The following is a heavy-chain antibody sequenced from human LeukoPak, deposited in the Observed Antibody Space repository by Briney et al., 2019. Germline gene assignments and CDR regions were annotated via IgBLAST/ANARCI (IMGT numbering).Heavy chain of an antibody. V-gene: IGHV4-30-4*08. D-gene: IGHD3-3*01. CDR3: ARGYDFWSGYYQNWFDP. CDR1: GGSISSGDYY. CDR2: IYYSGST. J-gene: IGHJ5*02. Sequence: SQTLSLTCTVSGGSISSGDYYWSWIRQPPGKGLEWIGYIYYSGSTYYNPSLKSRVTISVDTSKNQFSLKLSSVTAAGTAVYYCARGYDFWSGYYQNWFDPWGQGTLVTVSS.